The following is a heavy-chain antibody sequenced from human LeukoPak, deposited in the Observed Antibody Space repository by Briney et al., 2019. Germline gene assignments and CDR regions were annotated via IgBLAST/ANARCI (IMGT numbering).Heavy chain of an antibody. V-gene: IGHV3-23*01. CDR2: VNGNGGST. CDR3: AKSLYGGCDY. Sequence: GGSLRLSCAASGFSFSTYAMSWVRQAPGKGLEWVSGVNGNGGSTSYADSVKGRFTIFRDNSKDTVYLQMNSLRVEDTAVYYCAKSLYGGCDYWGQGTVVTVSS. CDR1: GFSFSTYA. J-gene: IGHJ4*02. D-gene: IGHD3-16*02.